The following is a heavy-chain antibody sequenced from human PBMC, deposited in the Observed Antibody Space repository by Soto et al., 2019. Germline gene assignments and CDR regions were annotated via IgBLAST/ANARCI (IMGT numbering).Heavy chain of an antibody. J-gene: IGHJ4*02. CDR3: ARDPVCSGGSCYDY. CDR1: GFTFSRYW. D-gene: IGHD2-15*01. Sequence: PGGSLRLSCAASGFTFSRYWMTWVRQAPGKGLECVANIKQDGSEIYYVDSVKGRFTISRDNAENSLYLQMNSLRAEDTAVYYCARDPVCSGGSCYDYWGQGTLVTVS. CDR2: IKQDGSEI. V-gene: IGHV3-7*01.